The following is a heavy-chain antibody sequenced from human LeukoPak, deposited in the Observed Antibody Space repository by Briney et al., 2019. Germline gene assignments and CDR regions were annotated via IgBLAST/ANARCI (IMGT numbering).Heavy chain of an antibody. V-gene: IGHV4-59*01. CDR1: GGSISSYY. Sequence: PSETLSLTCTVSGGSISSYYWSWIRQPPGKGLEWIGYIYYSGSTNYSPSLKSRVTISVDTSKSQFSLKLSSVTAADTAVYYCASSIAAAGHYFDYWGQGTLVTVSS. D-gene: IGHD6-13*01. CDR3: ASSIAAAGHYFDY. CDR2: IYYSGST. J-gene: IGHJ4*02.